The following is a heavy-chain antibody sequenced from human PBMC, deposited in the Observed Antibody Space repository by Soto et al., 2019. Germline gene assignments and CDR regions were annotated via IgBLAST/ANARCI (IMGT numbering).Heavy chain of an antibody. Sequence: SETLSLTCTVSGGSISSYYWSWIRQPPGKGLEWIGYIYYSGSTNYNPSLKSRVTISVDTSQNQFSLKLSSMTAADTAVYYCARALRITIFGVVIPNWFDPWGQGTLVTVSS. J-gene: IGHJ5*02. CDR3: ARALRITIFGVVIPNWFDP. CDR1: GGSISSYY. D-gene: IGHD3-3*01. CDR2: IYYSGST. V-gene: IGHV4-59*08.